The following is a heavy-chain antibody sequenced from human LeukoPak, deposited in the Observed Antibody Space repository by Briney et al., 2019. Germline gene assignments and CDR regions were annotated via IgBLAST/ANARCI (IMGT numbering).Heavy chain of an antibody. Sequence: GGSLRLSCAASGFTFSSYAMHWVRQAPGKGLEWVAVISYDGSNKYYADSVKGRFTISRDNSKNTLYLQMNSLRAEDTAVYYCARSKSIAAAGGYWGQGTLVTVSS. CDR2: ISYDGSNK. V-gene: IGHV3-30*04. CDR1: GFTFSSYA. CDR3: ARSKSIAAAGGY. J-gene: IGHJ4*02. D-gene: IGHD6-13*01.